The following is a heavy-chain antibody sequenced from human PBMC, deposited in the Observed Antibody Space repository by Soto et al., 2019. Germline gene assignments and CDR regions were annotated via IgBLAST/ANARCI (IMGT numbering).Heavy chain of an antibody. CDR3: ARAFEVGATRRDGMDV. V-gene: IGHV1-3*01. D-gene: IGHD1-26*01. CDR2: INAGNGNT. CDR1: GYTFTSYA. Sequence: ASVKVSCKASGYTFTSYAMHWVRQAPGQRLEWMGWINAGNGNTKYSQKFQGRVTITRDTSASTAYMELSSLRSEDTAVYYCARAFEVGATRRDGMDVWGQGTTVTVSS. J-gene: IGHJ6*02.